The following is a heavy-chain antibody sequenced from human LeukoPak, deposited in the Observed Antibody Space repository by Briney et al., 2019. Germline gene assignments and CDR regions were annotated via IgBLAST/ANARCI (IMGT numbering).Heavy chain of an antibody. J-gene: IGHJ3*02. CDR3: AKGSSGYYDAFDI. CDR1: GFTLSINY. D-gene: IGHD3-22*01. Sequence: LTGGSLSLSCGVSGFTLSINYMSWVRQAPGKVLEWVSVIYSGGSTYYADSVKGRFTISRDNSKNTLYLQMNSLRAEDTAVYYCAKGSSGYYDAFDIWGQGTMVTVSS. CDR2: IYSGGST. V-gene: IGHV3-53*01.